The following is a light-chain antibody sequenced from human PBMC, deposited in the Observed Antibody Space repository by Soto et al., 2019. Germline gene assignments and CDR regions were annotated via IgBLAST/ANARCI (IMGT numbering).Light chain of an antibody. CDR2: GAS. J-gene: IGKJ1*01. CDR3: QQYNNWPP. Sequence: ENVLTRSPGTLSLSPGERATLSCRASQSVSSSYLAWYQQKPGQAPRLLIYGASSRATGIPDRFSGSGSGTEFTLTISSLQSEDFAVYYCQQYNNWPPFGQGTKVDI. V-gene: IGKV3-20*01. CDR1: QSVSSSY.